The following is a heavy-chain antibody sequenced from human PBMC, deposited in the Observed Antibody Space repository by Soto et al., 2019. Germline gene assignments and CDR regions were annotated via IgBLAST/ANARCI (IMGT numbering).Heavy chain of an antibody. CDR1: GGSIRSYY. CDR3: ARQCRGVTCHWFVP. D-gene: IGHD2-15*01. J-gene: IGHJ5*02. Sequence: SETLSLTCTVSGGSIRSYYWSWIRQPPGKGLEWIGEINHSGSTNYNPSLKSRVTISVDTSKNQFSLKLSSVTAADTAVYYCARQCRGVTCHWFVPWGQGTLVTVSS. CDR2: INHSGST. V-gene: IGHV4-34*01.